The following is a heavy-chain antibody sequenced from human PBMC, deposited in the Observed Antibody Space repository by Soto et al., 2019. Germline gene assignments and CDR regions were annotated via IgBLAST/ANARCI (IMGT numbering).Heavy chain of an antibody. CDR3: ARGEQYSGRIFDY. J-gene: IGHJ4*01. CDR1: GDSVSSKRTG. V-gene: IGHV6-1*01. Sequence: SATRSHTCEITGDSVSSKRTGWSGVRQSPSRGLEWLGRTYYRSKWYYEYAVSVRGRITINPDTSKNQYSLQLNSVTPEDTAVYFCARGEQYSGRIFDYWGQGTLVTVSS. D-gene: IGHD1-26*01. CDR2: TYYRSKWYY.